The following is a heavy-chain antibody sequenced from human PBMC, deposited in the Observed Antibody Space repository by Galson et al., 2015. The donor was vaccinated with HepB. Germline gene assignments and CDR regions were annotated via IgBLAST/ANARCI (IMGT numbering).Heavy chain of an antibody. CDR2: MNPNSGNT. CDR3: ARKDIVVVPTARGAYYYYGMDV. CDR1: GYTFTSYD. D-gene: IGHD2-2*01. V-gene: IGHV1-8*01. Sequence: SVKVSCKASGYTFTSYDINWVRQATGQGLEWMGWMNPNSGNTGYAQKFQGRVTMTRNTSISTAYMELSSLRSEDTAVYYCARKDIVVVPTARGAYYYYGMDVWGPGTTVTVSS. J-gene: IGHJ6*02.